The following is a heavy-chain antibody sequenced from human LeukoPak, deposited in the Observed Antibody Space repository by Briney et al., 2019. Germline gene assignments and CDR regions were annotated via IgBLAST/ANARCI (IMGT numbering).Heavy chain of an antibody. CDR1: GFTFSNAW. J-gene: IGHJ4*02. V-gene: IGHV3-15*01. CDR3: TTGHRRQWLRMWYFDY. Sequence: GGSLRLSCVASGFTFSNAWMSWVRQAPGKGLEWVGRIKSKTDGGTTDYAAPVKGRFTISRDDSKNTLYLQMNSLKTEDTAVYYCTTGHRRQWLRMWYFDYWGQGTLVTVSS. D-gene: IGHD5-12*01. CDR2: IKSKTDGGTT.